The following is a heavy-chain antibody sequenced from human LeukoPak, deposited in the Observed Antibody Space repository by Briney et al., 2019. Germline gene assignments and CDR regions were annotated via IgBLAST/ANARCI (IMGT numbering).Heavy chain of an antibody. CDR2: ISSSSSYI. D-gene: IGHD1-26*01. CDR3: ARDLYSGSYYDKNLGDY. Sequence: GRSLRLSCAASGFTFSSYSMNWVRQAPGKGLEWVSSISSSSSYIYYADSVKGRFTISRDNAKNSLYLQMNSLRAEDTAVYYCARDLYSGSYYDKNLGDYWGQGTLVTVSS. V-gene: IGHV3-21*01. J-gene: IGHJ4*02. CDR1: GFTFSSYS.